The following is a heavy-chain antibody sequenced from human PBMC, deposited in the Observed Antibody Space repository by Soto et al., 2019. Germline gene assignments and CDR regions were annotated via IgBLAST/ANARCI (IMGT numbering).Heavy chain of an antibody. V-gene: IGHV4-34*01. CDR2: INHSGST. Sequence: PSETLSLTCAVYGGSFSGYYWSWIRQPPGKGLEWIGEINHSGSTNYNPSLKSRVTISVDTSKNQFSLKLSSVTAADTAVYYCARAPYYYGSGSYAYYYYYGMDVWGQGTTVTVSS. CDR1: GGSFSGYY. J-gene: IGHJ6*02. D-gene: IGHD3-10*01. CDR3: ARAPYYYGSGSYAYYYYYGMDV.